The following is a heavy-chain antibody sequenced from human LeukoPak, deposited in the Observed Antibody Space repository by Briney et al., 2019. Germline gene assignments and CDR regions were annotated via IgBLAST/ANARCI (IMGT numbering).Heavy chain of an antibody. CDR2: IYYSGST. CDR1: GGSISSYY. J-gene: IGHJ4*02. D-gene: IGHD3-3*01. V-gene: IGHV4-59*01. Sequence: KPSETLSLTCTVSGGSISSYYRSWIRQPPGKRLEWIGHIYYSGSTNYNPSLKSRVTISVDTSKNHFSLKLSSVPAADTAVYYCASRSSIWSGYQDTLYYFDSWGQGTLVTVSS. CDR3: ASRSSIWSGYQDTLYYFDS.